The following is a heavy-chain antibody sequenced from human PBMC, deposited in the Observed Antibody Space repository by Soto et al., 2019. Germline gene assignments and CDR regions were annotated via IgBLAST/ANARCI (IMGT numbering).Heavy chain of an antibody. J-gene: IGHJ6*02. V-gene: IGHV4-61*01. CDR3: ARTYCTTTACQAHGIDV. CDR2: IYYSGTT. Sequence: PSETLSLTCTVSGSSVSTGSYYWTWIRQPPGKGLEWLEYIYYSGTTNYNPPLKSRITISVATSGNQFSLKLSSVIAADTAVYFCARTYCTTTACQAHGIDVWGQGTTVTVS. CDR1: GSSVSTGSYY. D-gene: IGHD4-4*01.